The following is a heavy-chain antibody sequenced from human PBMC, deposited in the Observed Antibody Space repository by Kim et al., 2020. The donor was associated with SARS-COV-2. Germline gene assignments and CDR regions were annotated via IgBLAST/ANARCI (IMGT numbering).Heavy chain of an antibody. CDR1: GGSFSGYY. J-gene: IGHJ4*01. V-gene: IGHV4-34*01. D-gene: IGHD3-16*01. CDR3: ARGRYYVWGSYPFFDY. Sequence: SETLSLTCAVYGGSFSGYYWSWIRQPPGKGLEWIGEINHSGSTNYNPSLKSRVTISVDTSKNQFSLKLSSVTAADTAVYYCARGRYYVWGSYPFFDYWG. CDR2: INHSGST.